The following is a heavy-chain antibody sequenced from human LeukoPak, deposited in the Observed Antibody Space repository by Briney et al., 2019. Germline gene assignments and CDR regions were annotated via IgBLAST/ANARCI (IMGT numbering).Heavy chain of an antibody. Sequence: SETLSLTCTVSGGSISSYYWSWIRQPPGKGLEWIGYIYYSGSTNYNPSLESRVTISVDTSKNQFSLKLSSVTAADTAVYYCAREQGDILSFGRWFDPWGQGTLVTVSS. J-gene: IGHJ5*02. V-gene: IGHV4-59*01. CDR2: IYYSGST. D-gene: IGHD3-9*01. CDR3: AREQGDILSFGRWFDP. CDR1: GGSISSYY.